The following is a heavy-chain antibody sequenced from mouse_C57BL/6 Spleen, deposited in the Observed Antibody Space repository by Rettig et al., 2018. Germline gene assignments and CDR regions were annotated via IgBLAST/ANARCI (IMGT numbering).Heavy chain of an antibody. D-gene: IGHD2-4*01. CDR1: GYTFTSYG. CDR2: IYPRSGNT. Sequence: KLSCKASGYTFTSYGISWVKQRTGQGLEWIGEIYPRSGNTYYNEKFKGKATLTADKSSSTAYMELRSLTSEDSAVYFCARSGDYPFAYWGQGTLVTVSA. J-gene: IGHJ3*01. V-gene: IGHV1-81*01. CDR3: ARSGDYPFAY.